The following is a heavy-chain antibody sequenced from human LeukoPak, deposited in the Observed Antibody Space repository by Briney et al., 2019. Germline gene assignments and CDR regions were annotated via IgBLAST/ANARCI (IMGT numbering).Heavy chain of an antibody. CDR2: VFYSGPT. CDR3: AGRSARYFDS. D-gene: IGHD1-26*01. V-gene: IGHV4-59*01. CDR1: GDSIDSYY. J-gene: IGHJ4*02. Sequence: LETLSLTCTVSGDSIDSYYWSWIRQPPGEGLQWIGYVFYSGPTNYDASLKSRVAISVDRSKNQFSLKLTSVSAADTAVYYCAGRSARYFDSWGQGTPVTISS.